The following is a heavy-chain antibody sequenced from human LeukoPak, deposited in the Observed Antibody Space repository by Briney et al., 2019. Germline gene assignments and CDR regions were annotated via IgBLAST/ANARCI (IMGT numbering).Heavy chain of an antibody. CDR3: AKRGMTTIKEGFDY. D-gene: IGHD5-24*01. CDR2: ISDSGRST. J-gene: IGHJ4*02. Sequence: GGSLRLSCAASGFTFSSYAMSWVRQTQGTGLVWVSAISDSGRSTYYADSVKGRFTISRDNSRNTLFLQMNSLRAEDTAVYYCAKRGMTTIKEGFDYWGQGILVTVSP. CDR1: GFTFSSYA. V-gene: IGHV3-23*01.